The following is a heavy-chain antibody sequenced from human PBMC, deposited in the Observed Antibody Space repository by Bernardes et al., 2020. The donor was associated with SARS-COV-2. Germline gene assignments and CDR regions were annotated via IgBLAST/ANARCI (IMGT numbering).Heavy chain of an antibody. J-gene: IGHJ6*02. CDR1: GFTFSSYS. D-gene: IGHD6-13*01. V-gene: IGHV3-21*01. Sequence: GGSLRLSCAASGFTFSSYSMNWVRQAPGKGLEWVSSISSSSSYIYYADSVKGRFTISRDNAKNSLYLQMNSLRAEDTAVYYCARDPLEAAAGHYYGMDVWGQGTTVTVSS. CDR2: ISSSSSYI. CDR3: ARDPLEAAAGHYYGMDV.